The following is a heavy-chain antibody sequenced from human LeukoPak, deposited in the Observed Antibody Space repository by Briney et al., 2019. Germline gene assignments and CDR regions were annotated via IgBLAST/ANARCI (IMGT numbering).Heavy chain of an antibody. CDR2: ISSSSSYI. CDR3: ASHPSQYSSSWYNWFDP. D-gene: IGHD6-13*01. CDR1: GFTFSSYS. V-gene: IGHV3-21*01. J-gene: IGHJ5*02. Sequence: GGSLRLSCAASGFTFSSYSMNWVRQAPGKGLEWVSSISSSSSYIYYADSVKGRFTISRDNAKNSLYLQMNSLRAEDTAMYYCASHPSQYSSSWYNWFDPWGQGTLVTVSS.